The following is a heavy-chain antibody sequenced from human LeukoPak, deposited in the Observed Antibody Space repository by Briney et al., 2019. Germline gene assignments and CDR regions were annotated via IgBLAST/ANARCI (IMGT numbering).Heavy chain of an antibody. CDR1: GGSISSSSYY. CDR2: IYYSGST. CDR3: ARHPGAARRSLYFDY. J-gene: IGHJ4*02. V-gene: IGHV4-39*01. D-gene: IGHD6-6*01. Sequence: SETLSLTCTVSGGSISSSSYYWGWIRQSPGKGLEWIGSIYYSGSTYYNPSLKSRVTISVDTSKNQFSLKLSSVTAADTAVYYCARHPGAARRSLYFDYWGQGTLVTVSS.